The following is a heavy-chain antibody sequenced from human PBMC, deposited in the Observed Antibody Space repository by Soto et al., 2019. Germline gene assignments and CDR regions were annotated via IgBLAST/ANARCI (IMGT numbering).Heavy chain of an antibody. CDR3: ASDKITGLFDY. CDR1: GGSFSGYS. D-gene: IGHD2-8*02. V-gene: IGHV4-34*01. J-gene: IGHJ4*02. CDR2: INHSGST. Sequence: SETLSLTCAVYGGSFSGYSWTWIRQPPGTGLEWIGEINHSGSTNYNPSLKSRVTISVDTSKNQFSLKLTSVTAADTAVYYCASDKITGLFDYWGQRTPVTVSS.